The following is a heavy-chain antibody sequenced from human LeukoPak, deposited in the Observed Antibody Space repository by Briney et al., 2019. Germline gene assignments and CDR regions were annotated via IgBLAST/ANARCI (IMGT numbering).Heavy chain of an antibody. Sequence: ASVKLSCTASGYSFTDNYIHWVRQAPGQGLEWVGAINANDGGTNYAHKFHDRVAMTRDTAIRTAYMELSSLTSDDSAVYFCARDQRQQNYYENIGYMDYWGQGALVTVSS. V-gene: IGHV1-2*02. CDR2: INANDGGT. D-gene: IGHD3-22*01. CDR1: GYSFTDNY. J-gene: IGHJ4*02. CDR3: ARDQRQQNYYENIGYMDY.